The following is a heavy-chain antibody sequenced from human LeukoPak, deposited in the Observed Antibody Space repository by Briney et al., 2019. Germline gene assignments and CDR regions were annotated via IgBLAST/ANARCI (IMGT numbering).Heavy chain of an antibody. CDR1: GFSFSTYG. V-gene: IGHV3-33*01. CDR2: IWNAGTNT. CDR3: AGDTPPGGDYYFDY. D-gene: IGHD3-16*01. Sequence: QPGGSLRLSCAASGFSFSTYGMQWVRQAPGKGLEWVALIWNAGTNTYYADSVKGRFTISRDNSKNTLYLQMNSLRAEDTAVYYCAGDTPPGGDYYFDYWGQGTLVIVSS. J-gene: IGHJ4*02.